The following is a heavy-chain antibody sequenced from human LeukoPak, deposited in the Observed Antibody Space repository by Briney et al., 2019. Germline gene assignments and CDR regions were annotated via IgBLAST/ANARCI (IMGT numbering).Heavy chain of an antibody. V-gene: IGHV3-23*01. CDR3: ARHYTWRDDY. D-gene: IGHD3-10*01. CDR2: ISGSGGST. Sequence: GGSLRRSCAASGFTFSSYAMSWVRQAPGKGLEWVSAISGSGGSTYYADSVKGRFTISRDNSKNTLYLQMNSLRAEDTAVYYCARHYTWRDDYWGQGTLVTVSS. CDR1: GFTFSSYA. J-gene: IGHJ4*02.